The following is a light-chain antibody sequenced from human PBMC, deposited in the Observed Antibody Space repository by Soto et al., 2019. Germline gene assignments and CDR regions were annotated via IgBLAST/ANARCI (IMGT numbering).Light chain of an antibody. CDR3: CSYAGSNTYV. J-gene: IGLJ1*01. CDR1: SSDVGGYNY. Sequence: QSALTQPRSVSGSPGQSVAISCTGTSSDVGGYNYVSWCQQHPGKAPKLMIYDVSKRPSGVPDRFSGSKSGNTASLTISGLQAEDEADYYCCSYAGSNTYVFGTGTKVTVL. V-gene: IGLV2-11*01. CDR2: DVS.